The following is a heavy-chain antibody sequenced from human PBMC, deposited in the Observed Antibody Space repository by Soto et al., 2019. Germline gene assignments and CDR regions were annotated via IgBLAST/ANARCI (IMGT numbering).Heavy chain of an antibody. CDR2: IATYNSNK. V-gene: IGHV1-18*01. Sequence: HLVPSGPEVKKPGASVTVSCKTSGDTFTNFSLSWVRQAPGQGLEWMGWIATYNSNKNYAQKFQGRLTLTTDTSTSTGYMELKSLEYDDTAVYYGARVLRGVVNWFDPWGQGTLVTVSS. CDR3: ARVLRGVVNWFDP. D-gene: IGHD3-10*01. J-gene: IGHJ5*02. CDR1: GDTFTNFS.